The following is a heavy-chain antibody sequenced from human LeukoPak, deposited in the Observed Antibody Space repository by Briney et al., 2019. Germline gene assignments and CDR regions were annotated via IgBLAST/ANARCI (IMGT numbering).Heavy chain of an antibody. CDR2: ISSSNSYI. V-gene: IGHV3-21*01. CDR1: GFTFSSYS. J-gene: IGHJ4*02. CDR3: ARVRKLELRY. Sequence: GGSLRLSCAASGFTFSSYSMNWVRQAPGKGLEWVSSISSSNSYIYYADSVKGRFTISRDNAKNSLYLQMNSLRAEDTAVYYCARVRKLELRYWGQGTLVTVSS. D-gene: IGHD1-7*01.